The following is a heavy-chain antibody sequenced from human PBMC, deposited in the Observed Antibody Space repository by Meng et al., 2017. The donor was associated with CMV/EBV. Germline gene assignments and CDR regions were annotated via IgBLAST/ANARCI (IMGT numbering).Heavy chain of an antibody. J-gene: IGHJ4*02. V-gene: IGHV3-23*01. CDR3: ATDSPISRWLQLVFDY. CDR2: ISGSGGST. CDR1: GFTFSSYA. Sequence: GGSLRLSCAASGFTFSSYAMSWVRQAPGKGLEWVSAISGSGGSTYYADSVKGRFTISRNNSKNTLYLQMNSLRAEDTAVYYCATDSPISRWLQLVFDYWGQGTLVTVSS. D-gene: IGHD6-6*01.